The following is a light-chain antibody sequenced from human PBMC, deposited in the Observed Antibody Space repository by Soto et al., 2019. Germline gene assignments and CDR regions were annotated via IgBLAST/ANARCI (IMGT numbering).Light chain of an antibody. Sequence: IVMTQSPATLSVSPGERATLSCRASQNINRKLAWYQQKPGQAPRLLIYDASTRATGIPARFSGSGSGTEFTLTISSLQSEDFAVYYCQQYDNWPPWTFGQGNKVEIK. CDR2: DAS. V-gene: IGKV3-15*01. CDR3: QQYDNWPPWT. J-gene: IGKJ1*01. CDR1: QNINRK.